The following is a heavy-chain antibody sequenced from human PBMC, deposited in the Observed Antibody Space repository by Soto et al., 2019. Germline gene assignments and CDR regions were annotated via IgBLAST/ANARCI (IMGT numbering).Heavy chain of an antibody. V-gene: IGHV3-33*01. CDR3: AADYSPNYYGMDV. CDR1: GFTFSSYG. D-gene: IGHD2-15*01. J-gene: IGHJ6*02. CDR2: IWYDGGNK. Sequence: PGGSLRLSCAASGFTFSSYGMHWVRQAPGKGLEWVAVIWYDGGNKFYADSVKGRFTISRDNSKNTLYLQMNSLRAEDTAVYYCAADYSPNYYGMDVWGQGTTVTVS.